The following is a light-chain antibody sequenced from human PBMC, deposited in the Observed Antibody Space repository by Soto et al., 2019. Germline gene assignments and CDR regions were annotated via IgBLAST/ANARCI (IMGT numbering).Light chain of an antibody. CDR1: QDISDN. V-gene: IGKV1-33*01. CDR3: QQYDVLPIT. CDR2: DVS. J-gene: IGKJ5*01. Sequence: DIQMTQSPSSLSTSVGDRVTITCQASQDISDNLNGYQQKQGKAPKVLISDVSNLETGVSSRFSGSGSGTDFTFTISSLQAEDVATYYCQQYDVLPITFGQGTRLEIK.